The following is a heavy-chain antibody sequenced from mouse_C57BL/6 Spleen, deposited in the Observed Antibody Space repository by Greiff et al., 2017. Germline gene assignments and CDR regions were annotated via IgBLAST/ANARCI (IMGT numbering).Heavy chain of an antibody. CDR2: ISSGGSYT. D-gene: IGHD4-1*01. CDR1: GFTFSSYG. J-gene: IGHJ2*01. Sequence: EVKVVESGGDLVKPGGSLKLSCAASGFTFSSYGMSWVRQTPDKRLEWVATISSGGSYTYYPDSVKGRFTISRDNAKNTLYLQMSSLKSEDTAMYYCARHGWDEWFDYWGQGTTLTVSS. CDR3: ARHGWDEWFDY. V-gene: IGHV5-6*01.